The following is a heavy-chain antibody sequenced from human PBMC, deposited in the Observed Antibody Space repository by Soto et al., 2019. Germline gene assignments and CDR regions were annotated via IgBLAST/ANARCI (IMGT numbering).Heavy chain of an antibody. CDR2: IYHSGTT. CDR1: GGSISSHF. J-gene: IGHJ5*01. CDR3: AGYGSTTFDS. V-gene: IGHV4-59*11. Sequence: QVQLQESGPGLVKPSETLSLTCTVSGGSISSHFWTWIRQPPGKGLEWIGYIYHSGTTNYNPSLKSRLTISIEKSKNQFSLKLSSVTAADTAVYFFAGYGSTTFDSWGQGTLVTVSS. D-gene: IGHD3-10*01.